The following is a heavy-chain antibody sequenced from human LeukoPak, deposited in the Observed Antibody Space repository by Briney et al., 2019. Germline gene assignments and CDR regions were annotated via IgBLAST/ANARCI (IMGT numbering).Heavy chain of an antibody. CDR1: GFTFDDYA. J-gene: IGHJ4*02. Sequence: GGSLRLSCAASGFTFDDYAMRWVRHAPGEGLEWVSTISWNSGSLGYADSVKGRFTISRDNAKNFLYLQMNSLRVEDTAFYYCAKDGKNNHYYFDHWGQGTLVTVSS. V-gene: IGHV3-9*01. CDR2: ISWNSGSL. CDR3: AKDGKNNHYYFDH. D-gene: IGHD1-14*01.